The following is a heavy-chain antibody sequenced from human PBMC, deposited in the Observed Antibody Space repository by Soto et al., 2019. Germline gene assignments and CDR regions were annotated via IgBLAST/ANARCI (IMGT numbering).Heavy chain of an antibody. CDR2: IYHSGST. Sequence: SETLSLTCAVSGGSISSGGYSWSWIRQPPGKGLEWIGHIYHSGSTYYNPSLKSRVTISVDRSKNQFFLKLSSVTAADTAVYYCARGLGSVRWSGELSRVDGFDIWGQGTMVTVSS. D-gene: IGHD3-10*01. J-gene: IGHJ3*02. CDR3: ARGLGSVRWSGELSRVDGFDI. V-gene: IGHV4-30-2*01. CDR1: GGSISSGGYS.